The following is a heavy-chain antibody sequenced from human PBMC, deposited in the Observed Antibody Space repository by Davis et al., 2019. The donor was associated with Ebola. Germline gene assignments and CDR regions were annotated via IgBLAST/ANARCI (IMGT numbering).Heavy chain of an antibody. CDR3: ARASDFYPGGFDY. D-gene: IGHD3-3*01. V-gene: IGHV1-2*04. J-gene: IGHJ4*02. Sequence: ASVKVSCKASGYTFTGYYMHWVRQAPGQGLEWMGWINPNSGGTNYAQKFQGWVTMTRDTSISTAYMELSRLRSDDTAVYYCARASDFYPGGFDYWGQGTLVTVSS. CDR2: INPNSGGT. CDR1: GYTFTGYY.